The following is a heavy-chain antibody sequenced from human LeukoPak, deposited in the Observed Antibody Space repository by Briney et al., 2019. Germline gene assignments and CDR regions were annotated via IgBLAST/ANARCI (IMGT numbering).Heavy chain of an antibody. V-gene: IGHV4-31*03. CDR3: ARDGPLYCSGGSCYSTGVRWFDP. J-gene: IGHJ5*02. D-gene: IGHD2-15*01. Sequence: PSETLSLTCTVSGGSISRGGYYWSWIRQHPGKGLEWIGYIYYSGSTYYNPSLKSRVTISVDTSKNQFSLKLSSVTAADTAVYYCARDGPLYCSGGSCYSTGVRWFDPWGQGTLVTVSS. CDR1: GGSISRGGYY. CDR2: IYYSGST.